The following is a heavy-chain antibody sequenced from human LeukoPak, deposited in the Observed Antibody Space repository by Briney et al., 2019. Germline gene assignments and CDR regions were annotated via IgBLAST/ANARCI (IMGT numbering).Heavy chain of an antibody. V-gene: IGHV1-24*01. CDR1: GYTLTELS. D-gene: IGHD3-16*01. CDR3: ATVRSYYRAFDI. J-gene: IGHJ3*02. Sequence: ASVRVSCTVSGYTLTELSMHWVRQAPGKGLEWMGGFYPEDGETIYAQTFQGRVTMTEDTSTDTAYMELSSLRSEDTAVYYCATVRSYYRAFDIWGQGTMVTVSS. CDR2: FYPEDGET.